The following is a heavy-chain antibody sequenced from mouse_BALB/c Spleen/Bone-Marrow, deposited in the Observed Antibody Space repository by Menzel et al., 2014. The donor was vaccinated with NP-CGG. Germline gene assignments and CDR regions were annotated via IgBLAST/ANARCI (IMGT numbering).Heavy chain of an antibody. CDR3: ARGLLQYYYAMDY. D-gene: IGHD2-3*01. CDR1: GFNIKDTY. J-gene: IGHJ4*01. Sequence: EVQLQQSGAELVKPGASVKLSCTASGFNIKDTYMHWVKQRPEQGLEWIGRIDPANGNTKYDPKFQGKATITADTSSNTASLQLSSLTSEDTAVYYCARGLLQYYYAMDYWGQGTSVTVSS. V-gene: IGHV14-3*02. CDR2: IDPANGNT.